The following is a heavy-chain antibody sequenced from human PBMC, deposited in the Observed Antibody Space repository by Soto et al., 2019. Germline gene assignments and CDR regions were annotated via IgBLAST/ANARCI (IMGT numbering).Heavy chain of an antibody. Sequence: SETLSLTCAVYGGSFRGYYWSWIRQHPGKGLEWIGEINHSVSTNYNPSLKSRVTISVDTSKNQFSLKLSSVTAADTAVYYCAREEHYDDSSGYSYWGEGTLV. V-gene: IGHV4-34*01. D-gene: IGHD3-22*01. CDR3: AREEHYDDSSGYSY. J-gene: IGHJ4*02. CDR1: GGSFRGYY. CDR2: INHSVST.